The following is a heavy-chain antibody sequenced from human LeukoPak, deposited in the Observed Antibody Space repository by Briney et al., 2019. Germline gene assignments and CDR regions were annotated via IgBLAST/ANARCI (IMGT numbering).Heavy chain of an antibody. CDR2: ISSSSSYI. D-gene: IGHD2-21*02. Sequence: GGSLRLSCAASGFTFSSYSMNWVRQAPGKGLEWVSSISSSSSYIYYADSVKGRFTISRDNAKNSLYLQMNSLRAEDTAVYCCARARGPIVVVTAIDYWGQGTLVTVSS. CDR3: ARARGPIVVVTAIDY. J-gene: IGHJ4*02. CDR1: GFTFSSYS. V-gene: IGHV3-21*01.